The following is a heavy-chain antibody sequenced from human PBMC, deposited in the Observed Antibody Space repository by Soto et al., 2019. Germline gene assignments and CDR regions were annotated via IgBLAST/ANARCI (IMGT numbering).Heavy chain of an antibody. V-gene: IGHV1-18*01. Sequence: QVQLVQSGAEVKKPGASVKVSCKASGYTFTSYGISWVRQAPGQGLEWMGWISAYNGNTNYAEKLQGRVTMTTDTSTSTAYLELMSLRSADTVVYYCARDKGYCSGGSCPGWFDPGGQGTLVTVSS. J-gene: IGHJ5*02. CDR2: ISAYNGNT. CDR3: ARDKGYCSGGSCPGWFDP. D-gene: IGHD2-15*01. CDR1: GYTFTSYG.